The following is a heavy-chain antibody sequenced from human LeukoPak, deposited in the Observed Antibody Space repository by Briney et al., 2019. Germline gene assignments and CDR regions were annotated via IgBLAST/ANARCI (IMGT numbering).Heavy chain of an antibody. V-gene: IGHV4-59*01. Sequence: SETLSLTCSVSGGSISSDYWNWIRQLPGKGLEWIGYMYHYGGTNYNPSLKSRVTISIDKPKKQFSLKLISVTAADTAIYYCARVGGMTTVNNAAFDIWGQGTMVTVSS. J-gene: IGHJ3*02. D-gene: IGHD4-4*01. CDR2: MYHYGGT. CDR1: GGSISSDY. CDR3: ARVGGMTTVNNAAFDI.